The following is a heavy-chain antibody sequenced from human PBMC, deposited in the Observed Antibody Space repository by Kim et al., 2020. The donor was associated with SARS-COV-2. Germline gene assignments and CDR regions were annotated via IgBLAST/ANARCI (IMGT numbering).Heavy chain of an antibody. Sequence: SETLSLTCSVSGGSIRSYYWTWIRQSPGKRLEWIGYVYHTGNTNYNPSLRGRVTISLDPSKRQFSLTLTSVTAADTAVYYCASSGVGAVGWFDPWGQGTLVTVSS. CDR1: GGSIRSYY. CDR2: VYHTGNT. J-gene: IGHJ5*02. CDR3: ASSGVGAVGWFDP. V-gene: IGHV4-59*01. D-gene: IGHD1-26*01.